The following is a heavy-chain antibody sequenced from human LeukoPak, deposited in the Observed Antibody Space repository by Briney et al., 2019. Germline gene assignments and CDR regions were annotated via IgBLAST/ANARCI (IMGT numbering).Heavy chain of an antibody. D-gene: IGHD6-6*01. CDR2: IKGDGGAQ. V-gene: IGHV3-7*01. Sequence: GGSLRLSCAASGFTFAGSWMSWVRQAPGKGLEWVANIKGDGGAQYYLGSVKGRFTISRDNAKNSLNLQMNSLRAEDTAVYYCATTSNAPGNYWGQGTLVTVSS. J-gene: IGHJ4*02. CDR3: ATTSNAPGNY. CDR1: GFTFAGSW.